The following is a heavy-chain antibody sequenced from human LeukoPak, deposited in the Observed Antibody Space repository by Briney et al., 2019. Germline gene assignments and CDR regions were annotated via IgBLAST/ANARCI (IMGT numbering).Heavy chain of an antibody. CDR3: ARVSSGGGTMIVVVAAFDI. D-gene: IGHD3-22*01. Sequence: SETLSLTCTVSGGSISSSSYYWGWIRQPPGKGLEWIGSIYYSGSTYYNPSLKSRVTISVDTSKNQFSLKLSSVTAADTAVYYCARVSSGGGTMIVVVAAFDIWGQGTMVTVSS. J-gene: IGHJ3*02. V-gene: IGHV4-39*01. CDR1: GGSISSSSYY. CDR2: IYYSGST.